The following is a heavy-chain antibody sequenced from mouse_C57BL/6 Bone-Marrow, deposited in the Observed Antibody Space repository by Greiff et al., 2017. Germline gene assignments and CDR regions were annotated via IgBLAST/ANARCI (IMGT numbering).Heavy chain of an antibody. Sequence: QVHVKQPGAELVMPGASVKLSCKASGYTFTSYWMHWVKQRPGQGLEWIGEIDPSDSYTNYNQKFKGKSTLTVDKSSSTAYMQLSSLTSEDSAVYYCARTMGQLRPRGDYFDYWGQGTTLTVSS. CDR2: IDPSDSYT. J-gene: IGHJ2*01. CDR1: GYTFTSYW. CDR3: ARTMGQLRPRGDYFDY. D-gene: IGHD3-2*02. V-gene: IGHV1-69*01.